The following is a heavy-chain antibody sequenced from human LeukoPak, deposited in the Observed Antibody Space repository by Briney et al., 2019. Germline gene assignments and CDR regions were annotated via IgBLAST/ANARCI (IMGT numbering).Heavy chain of an antibody. J-gene: IGHJ4*02. Sequence: SQTLSLTCTVSGGSISSGSYYWSWIRQPAGKGLEWIGRIYTSGSTNYNPSLKSRVTISVDTSKNQFSLKLSSVTAADTAVYYCASSDRSRLVDYWDQGTLVTVSS. CDR2: IYTSGST. CDR1: GGSISSGSYY. D-gene: IGHD6-25*01. CDR3: ASSDRSRLVDY. V-gene: IGHV4-61*02.